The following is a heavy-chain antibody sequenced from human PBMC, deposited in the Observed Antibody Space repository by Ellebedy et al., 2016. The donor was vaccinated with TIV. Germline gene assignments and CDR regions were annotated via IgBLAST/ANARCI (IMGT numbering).Heavy chain of an antibody. J-gene: IGHJ4*02. CDR2: IYYNGRA. D-gene: IGHD3-10*01. CDR3: ARASYSIGYYGIDY. CDR1: SDSFTTDF. Sequence: MPSETLSLTCTVSSDSFTTDFWNWIRQTPGKGLEWIGYIYYNGRASYNPSLKSRATMSIDTSKSQVSLKLSSVTAADTAVYYCARASYSIGYYGIDYWGPGNLVTVSS. V-gene: IGHV4-59*01.